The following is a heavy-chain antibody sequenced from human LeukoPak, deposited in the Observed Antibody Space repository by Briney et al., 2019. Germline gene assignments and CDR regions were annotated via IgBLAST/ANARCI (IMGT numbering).Heavy chain of an antibody. J-gene: IGHJ5*02. D-gene: IGHD2-2*02. V-gene: IGHV5-51*01. CDR1: GYSFTRYW. CDR2: IYLGDSDT. CDR3: ARRAKGNRSSSTCYSWFDP. Sequence: GESLKISRKGSGYSFTRYWIGWVRQMPGKGLEWMGIIYLGDSDTRYSPSFQGQVTMSADKSINTAYLEWSSLKASDTAMYYCARRAKGNRSSSTCYSWFDPSGQRTLVSVSS.